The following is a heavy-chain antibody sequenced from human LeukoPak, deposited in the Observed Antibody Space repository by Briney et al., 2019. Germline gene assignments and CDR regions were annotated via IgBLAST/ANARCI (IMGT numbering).Heavy chain of an antibody. Sequence: GASVKVSCKASGYTFTGYYMHWVRQAPGQGLEWMGWINPNSGGTNYAQKFQGRVTMTRDTSISTAYMELSRLRSDDTAVYYCAREFTIFGVPLKHGENWFDPWGQGTLVTVSS. V-gene: IGHV1-2*02. CDR3: AREFTIFGVPLKHGENWFDP. D-gene: IGHD3-3*01. J-gene: IGHJ5*02. CDR1: GYTFTGYY. CDR2: INPNSGGT.